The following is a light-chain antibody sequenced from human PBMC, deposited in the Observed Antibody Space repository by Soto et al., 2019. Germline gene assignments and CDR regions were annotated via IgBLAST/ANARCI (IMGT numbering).Light chain of an antibody. J-gene: IGKJ2*01. Sequence: EIVLTQSPGTLSLSPGERATLSCRASQSVSSSYLAWYQQKPGEAPRLLIYGASSRATGIPDRFSGSGSGTDFTLTISGLEPAYFAVYYCQQRRTFGQGTKLEIK. CDR3: QQRRT. CDR1: QSVSSSY. V-gene: IGKV3-20*01. CDR2: GAS.